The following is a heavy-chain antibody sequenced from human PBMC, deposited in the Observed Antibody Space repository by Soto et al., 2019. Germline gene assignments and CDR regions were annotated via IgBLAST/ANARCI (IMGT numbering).Heavy chain of an antibody. V-gene: IGHV1-69*04. Sequence: SVKVSCKASGGTFSTYTITWVRQAPGQGLEWMGRIIPIIGIINYAQKFQGRVTISADKFTGTAYMELTGLRSDDTAVYYCARDRYRYSAYDPGDYWGQGTLVTVSS. D-gene: IGHD5-12*01. J-gene: IGHJ4*02. CDR2: IIPIIGII. CDR3: ARDRYRYSAYDPGDY. CDR1: GGTFSTYT.